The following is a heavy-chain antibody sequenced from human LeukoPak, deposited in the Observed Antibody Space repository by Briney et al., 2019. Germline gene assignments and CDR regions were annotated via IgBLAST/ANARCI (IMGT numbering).Heavy chain of an antibody. CDR1: GFTFSNYW. J-gene: IGHJ4*02. D-gene: IGHD3-16*02. Sequence: VGSLRLSCATSGFTFSNYWMTWVRQAPGKGLEWVASIREDGSEKDYVDSVKGRFTISRDNAKNSLYLQMNSLRAEDTAVYYCARSYDYIWGTYRPFYYFDYWGQGTMVTVSS. V-gene: IGHV3-7*01. CDR2: IREDGSEK. CDR3: ARSYDYIWGTYRPFYYFDY.